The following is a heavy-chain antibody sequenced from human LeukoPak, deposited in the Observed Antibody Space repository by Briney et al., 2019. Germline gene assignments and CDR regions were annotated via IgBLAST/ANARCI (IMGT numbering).Heavy chain of an antibody. CDR1: GGSISSSSYY. J-gene: IGHJ3*02. V-gene: IGHV4-39*07. Sequence: SETLSLTCTVSGGSISSSSYYWGWIRQPPGKGLEWIGSIYYSGSTYYNPSLKSRVTISVDTSKNQFSLKLSSVTAADTAVYYCARWKGAQASSKKQLGGLLATVRAFDIWGQGTMVTVSS. D-gene: IGHD2-21*02. CDR2: IYYSGST. CDR3: ARWKGAQASSKKQLGGLLATVRAFDI.